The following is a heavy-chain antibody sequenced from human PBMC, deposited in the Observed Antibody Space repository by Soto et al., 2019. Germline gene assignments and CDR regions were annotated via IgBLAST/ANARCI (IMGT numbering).Heavy chain of an antibody. D-gene: IGHD1-26*01. Sequence: SETLSLTCTVSGGSIGSHYWSWVRQAPGKGLEWIGHIYYRGSTSYNPSLRSRSTISVDTSNNQFSLKLNSVTTADTAVYYCARDGREASGMDVWGQGTKVTVSS. J-gene: IGHJ6*02. CDR2: IYYRGST. CDR3: ARDGREASGMDV. CDR1: GGSIGSHY. V-gene: IGHV4-59*11.